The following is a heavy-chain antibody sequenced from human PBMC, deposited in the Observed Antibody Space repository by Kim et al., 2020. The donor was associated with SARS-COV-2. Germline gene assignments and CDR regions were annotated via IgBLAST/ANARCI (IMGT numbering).Heavy chain of an antibody. Sequence: GGSLRLSCAASGFTFSSYAMSWVRQAPGKGLEWVSGITGSGVSTFYADSVKGRFTISRDNSKNTLYLQMNSLRAEDTAVYYCAKDRSGNNWNDAFDYWGQGTLVTVSS. CDR2: ITGSGVST. V-gene: IGHV3-23*01. CDR3: AKDRSGNNWNDAFDY. J-gene: IGHJ4*02. CDR1: GFTFSSYA. D-gene: IGHD1-1*01.